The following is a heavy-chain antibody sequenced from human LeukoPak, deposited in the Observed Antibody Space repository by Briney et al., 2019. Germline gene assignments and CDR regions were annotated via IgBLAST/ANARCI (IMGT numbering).Heavy chain of an antibody. CDR3: GGRYYDSSGYEYYFDY. Sequence: SETLSLTCTVSGGSISSSSYYWSWIRQPPGKGLKWIGSSYYSGSTYYNPSLKSRVTISVDTTKNQFSLKLSSVTAADTAVYYCGGRYYDSSGYEYYFDYWGQGTLVTVSS. J-gene: IGHJ4*02. CDR2: SYYSGST. V-gene: IGHV4-39*07. D-gene: IGHD3-22*01. CDR1: GGSISSSSYY.